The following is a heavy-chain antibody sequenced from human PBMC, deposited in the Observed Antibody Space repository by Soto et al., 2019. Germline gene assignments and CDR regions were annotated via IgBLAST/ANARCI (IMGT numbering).Heavy chain of an antibody. J-gene: IGHJ5*02. V-gene: IGHV3-23*01. Sequence: EVQLLESGGCLVQPGGSLRLSCADSGFTFTSYAMSWVRQAPGKGLEWVSAISGSGGSTYYADSVKGRFTISRDNSKNPLYLQMNSLRAEDTAVYYCAKDREYQLPKYWFDPWGQGTLVTV. CDR2: ISGSGGST. CDR1: GFTFTSYA. CDR3: AKDREYQLPKYWFDP. D-gene: IGHD2-2*01.